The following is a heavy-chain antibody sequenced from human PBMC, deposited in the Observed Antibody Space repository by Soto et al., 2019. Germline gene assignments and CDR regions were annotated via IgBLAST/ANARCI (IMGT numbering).Heavy chain of an antibody. Sequence: RLSCAASGFTISDYYMDWVRQAPGKGLEWVGRIRKKVNSYTTEYAASVKGRFTISRDDSKNSLYLQMNSLKTEDTAVYYCAKVRGNYDTYQNEHWGQGTLVTVSS. V-gene: IGHV3-72*01. D-gene: IGHD4-4*01. CDR3: AKVRGNYDTYQNEH. CDR2: IRKKVNSYTT. J-gene: IGHJ1*01. CDR1: GFTISDYY.